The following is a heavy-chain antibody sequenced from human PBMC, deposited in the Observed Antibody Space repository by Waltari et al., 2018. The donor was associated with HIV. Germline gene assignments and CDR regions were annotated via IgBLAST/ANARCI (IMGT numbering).Heavy chain of an antibody. CDR2: ISSTSSII. Sequence: EVQLLESGGGLVQPGVSLSLSCAASGFSFSYYSMNWVRQAPGKGLEWVAFISSTSSIIYYADSVKGRFTISRDNAKNLLYLQMNSLRDEDTAIYYCARHRQQLVLYDAFDMWGQGSMVTVSS. D-gene: IGHD6-13*01. J-gene: IGHJ3*02. CDR1: GFSFSYYS. CDR3: ARHRQQLVLYDAFDM. V-gene: IGHV3-48*02.